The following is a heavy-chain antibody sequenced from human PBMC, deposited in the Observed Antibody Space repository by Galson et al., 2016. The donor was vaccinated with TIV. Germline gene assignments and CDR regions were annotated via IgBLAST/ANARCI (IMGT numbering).Heavy chain of an antibody. Sequence: EWIGYVYYSGATNYNPSLKRRVTLSVDRSTNQFSLRLNSVTAADTAVYSCARCRGDYYYGIDVWGQGTTVTVSS. D-gene: IGHD3-10*01. V-gene: IGHV4-30-4*05. CDR2: VYYSGAT. CDR3: ARCRGDYYYGIDV. J-gene: IGHJ6*02.